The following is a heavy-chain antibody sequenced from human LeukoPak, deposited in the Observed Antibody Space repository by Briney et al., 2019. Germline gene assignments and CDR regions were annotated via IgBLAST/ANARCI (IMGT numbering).Heavy chain of an antibody. Sequence: EGSLRLSCAASGFTSSSYAMSWVRQAPGKGLEWVSAIRDSGFTFYADSVKGRFTISRDNSKNTVFLQMNSVRAEDTAVYYCAKEKESSGSYHVDYWGQGTLVTVSS. D-gene: IGHD3-10*01. CDR1: GFTSSSYA. CDR2: IRDSGFT. J-gene: IGHJ4*02. CDR3: AKEKESSGSYHVDY. V-gene: IGHV3-23*01.